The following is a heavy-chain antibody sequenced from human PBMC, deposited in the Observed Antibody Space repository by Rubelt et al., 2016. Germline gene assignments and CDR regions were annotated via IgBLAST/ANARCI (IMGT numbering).Heavy chain of an antibody. CDR3: VSQSSSGWYAFDI. CDR2: INHSGST. Sequence: VQLQQWGAGLLKPSETLSLICAVYGGSFSGYYWSWIRQPPGKGLEWIGEINHSGSTNYNPSLKSRVTISVDTSKNQFSLKLSSVTAADTAVYYCVSQSSSGWYAFDIWGQGTMVTVSS. V-gene: IGHV4-34*01. CDR1: GGSFSGYY. D-gene: IGHD6-19*01. J-gene: IGHJ3*02.